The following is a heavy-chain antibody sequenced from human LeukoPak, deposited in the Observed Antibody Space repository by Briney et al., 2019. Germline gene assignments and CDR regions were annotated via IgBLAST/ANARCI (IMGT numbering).Heavy chain of an antibody. CDR2: IYASGST. CDR1: GGSFTTYY. V-gene: IGHV4-4*07. J-gene: IGHJ1*01. CDR3: ARHFGPREYFQH. D-gene: IGHD3-10*01. Sequence: SETLSLTCTVSGGSFTTYYWSWIRQPAGKGLEWIGRIYASGSTNYNPSLKSRVTMSVDTSNNVFSLQLTSVTAADTAVYYCARHFGPREYFQHWGQGTLVTVSS.